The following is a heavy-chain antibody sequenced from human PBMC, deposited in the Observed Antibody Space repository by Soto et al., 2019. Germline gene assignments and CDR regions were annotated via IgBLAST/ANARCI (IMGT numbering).Heavy chain of an antibody. CDR3: ARLKMTARPDGDY. D-gene: IGHD6-6*01. V-gene: IGHV3-48*03. Sequence: EVQLVESGGGLVQPGGSLRLSCAASGFTFSSYEMNWVRQAPGKGLEGVSYISSSGSTIYYADSVKGRFTISRDNAKNSLYLQMNSLRAEDTAVYYRARLKMTARPDGDYWGQGTLVTVSS. CDR1: GFTFSSYE. J-gene: IGHJ4*02. CDR2: ISSSGSTI.